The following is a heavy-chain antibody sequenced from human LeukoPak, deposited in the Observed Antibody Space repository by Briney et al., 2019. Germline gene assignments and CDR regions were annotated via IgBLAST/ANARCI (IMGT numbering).Heavy chain of an antibody. Sequence: GGSLRLSCAASGFTFSDYYMSWIRQAPGKGLEWVLYISTSSTYSHYADSVKGRFTISRDNGENSLYLQKNSLEGEDTAVYDWARGKRRSLWIGFDYWGQGTLVTVSS. CDR2: ISTSSTYS. CDR3: ARGKRRSLWIGFDY. CDR1: GFTFSDYY. D-gene: IGHD5-12*01. J-gene: IGHJ4*02. V-gene: IGHV3-11*06.